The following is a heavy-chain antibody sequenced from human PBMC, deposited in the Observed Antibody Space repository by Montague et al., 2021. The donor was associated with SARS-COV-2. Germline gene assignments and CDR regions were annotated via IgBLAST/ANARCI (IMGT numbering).Heavy chain of an antibody. CDR3: ARVTEPGITICGVVTFNWDFDL. D-gene: IGHD3-3*01. Sequence: TLSLTCTVSGGSISSGGYYWGWIRQHPGKGLEWIGYIHYSGSTYYNPSLKSRVTISVDTSKNQFSLKLSSVTAADTAVYYCARVTEPGITICGVVTFNWDFDLWGRGTLVTVSS. CDR1: GGSISSGGYY. J-gene: IGHJ2*01. V-gene: IGHV4-31*03. CDR2: IHYSGST.